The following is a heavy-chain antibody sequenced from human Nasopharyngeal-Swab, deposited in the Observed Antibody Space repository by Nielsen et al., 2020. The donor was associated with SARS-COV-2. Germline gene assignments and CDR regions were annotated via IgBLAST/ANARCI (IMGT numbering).Heavy chain of an antibody. CDR3: ARVTGSSGWHRFDY. CDR2: ISSSATYI. J-gene: IGHJ4*02. V-gene: IGHV3-11*06. CDR1: GFTFSDYY. D-gene: IGHD6-19*01. Sequence: GGSPRLSCEASGFTFSDYYMIWIRQAPGKGLEWISYISSSATYIRYADSVRGRFTISRDSAKNSLDLQMNRLRADDTAKYYCARVTGSSGWHRFDYWGPGSLVTVSS.